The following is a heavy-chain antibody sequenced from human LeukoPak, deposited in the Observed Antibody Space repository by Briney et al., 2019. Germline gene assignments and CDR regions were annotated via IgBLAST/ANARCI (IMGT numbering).Heavy chain of an antibody. CDR2: ISYDGSNK. CDR1: GFTFSSYA. Sequence: GRSLRLSCAAPGFTFSSYAMHWVRQAPGKGLEWVAVISYDGSNKYYADSVKGRFTISRDNSKNTLYLQMNSLRAEDTAVYYCARDRLLWGLISGYETYYFDYWGQGTLVTVSS. J-gene: IGHJ4*02. V-gene: IGHV3-30*04. CDR3: ARDRLLWGLISGYETYYFDY. D-gene: IGHD5-12*01.